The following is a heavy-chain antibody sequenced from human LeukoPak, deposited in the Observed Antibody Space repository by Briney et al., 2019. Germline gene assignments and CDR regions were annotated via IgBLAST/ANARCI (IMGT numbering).Heavy chain of an antibody. D-gene: IGHD3-10*01. CDR2: ISPNSGGT. V-gene: IGHV1-2*02. J-gene: IGHJ4*02. CDR3: TVWFGELTH. Sequence: GASVKVSCKASGGTFSSYAISCVRQAPGQGLEWMGWISPNSGGTNYAQKFQGRVTMTRDTSITTAYMELSRLRSDDTAMYYCTVWFGELTHWGQGTLVTVSS. CDR1: GGTFSSYA.